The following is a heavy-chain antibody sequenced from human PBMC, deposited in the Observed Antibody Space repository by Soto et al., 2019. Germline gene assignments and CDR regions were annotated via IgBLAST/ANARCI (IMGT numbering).Heavy chain of an antibody. V-gene: IGHV4-30-4*01. CDR2: INYSEST. J-gene: IGHJ4*02. CDR1: GGSISSGDYY. D-gene: IGHD3-10*01. Sequence: QVQLQESGPGLVKPSQTLSLTCTVSGGSISSGDYYWTWIRQTLGRGLEYIGYINYSESTYYNPSLQSRFTISIDTSKNQFSLKLSSVTAADTAVYYCARGDSTMAFPYYWGQGTLVTVSS. CDR3: ARGDSTMAFPYY.